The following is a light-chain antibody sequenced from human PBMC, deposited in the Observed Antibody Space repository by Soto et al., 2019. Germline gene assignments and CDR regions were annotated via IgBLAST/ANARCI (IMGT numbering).Light chain of an antibody. CDR1: QSVSSY. Sequence: ELVLTQSPATLSLSQGERATLSCRASQSVSSYLAWYQQKPGQAPRLLIYDASNRSTAIPTRFSGSWSGSDVSMSVNRPEPAVFAVYAEQQRSHWPTPYTFGQGHKLEIK. CDR2: DAS. V-gene: IGKV3-11*01. CDR3: QQRSHWPTPYT. J-gene: IGKJ2*01.